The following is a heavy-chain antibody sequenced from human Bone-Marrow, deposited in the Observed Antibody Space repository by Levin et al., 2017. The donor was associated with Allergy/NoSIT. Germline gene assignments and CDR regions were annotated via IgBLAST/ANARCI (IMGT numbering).Heavy chain of an antibody. CDR1: GSSFTDYY. CDR3: SRVMAAVTERDY. J-gene: IGHJ4*02. V-gene: IGHV1-2*06. CDR2: LKPDSGDV. Sequence: PGGSLRLSCKASGSSFTDYYIHWVRQAPGQGLEWVGRLKPDSGDVKYAQRFQGRVTLTRDTSTSTAYLELTSLTSRDTAVYYCSRVMAAVTERDYWGQGTLVIVSS. D-gene: IGHD2-21*02.